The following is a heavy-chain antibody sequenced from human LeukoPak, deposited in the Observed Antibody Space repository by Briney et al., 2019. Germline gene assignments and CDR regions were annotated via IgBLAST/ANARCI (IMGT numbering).Heavy chain of an antibody. Sequence: ASVKVSCKASGYTFTGYYMHWVRQAPGQGLEWMGWLSSKNGNRNYAQKFQGRVTMTTDTSTSTAYMELRSLRSDDTAVYYCARDLGGFVVVVAAANWFDPWGQGTLVTVSS. J-gene: IGHJ5*02. CDR1: GYTFTGYY. V-gene: IGHV1-18*04. D-gene: IGHD2-15*01. CDR3: ARDLGGFVVVVAAANWFDP. CDR2: LSSKNGNR.